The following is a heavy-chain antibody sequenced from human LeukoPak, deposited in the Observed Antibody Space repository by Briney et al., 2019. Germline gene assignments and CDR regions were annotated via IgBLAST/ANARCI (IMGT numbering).Heavy chain of an antibody. CDR1: GFTFSSYA. J-gene: IGHJ4*02. CDR3: ARDYPDY. CDR2: ITGSGGST. Sequence: GGSLRLSCAASGFTFSSYALTWVRQAPGKGLEWVSTITGSGGSTYYADSVKGRFTISRDNAKNSLYLQMSSLRAEDTAVYYCARDYPDYWGQGTLVTVSS. V-gene: IGHV3-23*01.